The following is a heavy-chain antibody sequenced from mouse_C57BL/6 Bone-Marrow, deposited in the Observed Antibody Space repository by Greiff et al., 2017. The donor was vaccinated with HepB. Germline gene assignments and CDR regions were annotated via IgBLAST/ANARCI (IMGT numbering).Heavy chain of an antibody. J-gene: IGHJ1*03. Sequence: VQRVESGAELARPGASVKLSCKASGYTFTSYGISWVKQRTGQGLEWIGEIYPRSGNTYYNEKFKGKATLTADKSSSTAYMELRSLTSEDSAVYFCARPPTVVAKDWYFDVWGTGTTVTVSS. CDR2: IYPRSGNT. CDR3: ARPPTVVAKDWYFDV. D-gene: IGHD1-1*01. V-gene: IGHV1-81*01. CDR1: GYTFTSYG.